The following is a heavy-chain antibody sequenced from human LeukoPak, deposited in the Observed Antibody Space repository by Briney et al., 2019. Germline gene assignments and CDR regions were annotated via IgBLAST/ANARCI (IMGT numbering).Heavy chain of an antibody. V-gene: IGHV3-7*01. D-gene: IGHD6-13*01. CDR2: IREDGSEQ. Sequence: GGSLRLSCAASGFTFSVYWMTWVRQAPGKGLEWVANIREDGSEQYYVDSVRGRFTISRDNAKNSLYLQMNSLRAEDTAVYYCARGIASGIDFFDPWGQGTLVTVSS. CDR3: ARGIASGIDFFDP. J-gene: IGHJ5*02. CDR1: GFTFSVYW.